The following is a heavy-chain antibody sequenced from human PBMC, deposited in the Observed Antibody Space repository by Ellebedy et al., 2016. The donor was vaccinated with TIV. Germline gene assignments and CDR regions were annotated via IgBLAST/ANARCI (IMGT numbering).Heavy chain of an antibody. Sequence: ASVKVSXXASGYTFTAYGISWVRQAPGQGLEWMGWISAYNGNTNYAQKLQDRVSMTTDTSTSTAYMELRSLRYNDTAVYYCARGGYSRPWGFHSWGQGSLVTVSS. D-gene: IGHD3-22*01. CDR2: ISAYNGNT. CDR3: ARGGYSRPWGFHS. CDR1: GYTFTAYG. V-gene: IGHV1-18*01. J-gene: IGHJ4*02.